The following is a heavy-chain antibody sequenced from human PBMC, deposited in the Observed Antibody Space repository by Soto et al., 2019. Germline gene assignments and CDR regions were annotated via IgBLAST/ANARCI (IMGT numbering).Heavy chain of an antibody. D-gene: IGHD3-9*01. CDR3: AREGGRDDILTGYYKYYFDY. CDR2: IIPIFGTA. V-gene: IGHV1-69*06. J-gene: IGHJ4*02. Sequence: GASVKVSCKASGGTFSSYAISWVRQAPGQGLEWMGGIIPIFGTANYAQKFQGRVTIAADKSTSTAYMELSSLRSEDTAVYYCAREGGRDDILTGYYKYYFDYWGQGTLVTV. CDR1: GGTFSSYA.